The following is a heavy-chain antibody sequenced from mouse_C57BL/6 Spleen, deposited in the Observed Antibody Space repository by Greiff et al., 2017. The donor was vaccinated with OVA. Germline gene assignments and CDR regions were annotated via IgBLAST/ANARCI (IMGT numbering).Heavy chain of an antibody. CDR2: IWSGGST. Sequence: VQRVESGPGLVQPSQSLSITCTVSGFSLTSYGVHWVRQSPGKGLEWLGVIWSGGSTDYNAAFISRLSISKDNSKSQVFFKMNSLQADDTAIYYCARESEAYYSNQCAYWGQGTLVTVSA. D-gene: IGHD2-5*01. J-gene: IGHJ3*01. V-gene: IGHV2-2*01. CDR1: GFSLTSYG. CDR3: ARESEAYYSNQCAY.